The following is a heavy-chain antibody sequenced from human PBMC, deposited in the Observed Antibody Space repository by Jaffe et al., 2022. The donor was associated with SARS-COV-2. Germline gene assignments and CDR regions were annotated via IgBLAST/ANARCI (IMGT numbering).Heavy chain of an antibody. Sequence: LVESGGGLVKPGGSLRLSCAASRFTFSNAWMSWVRQAPGKGLEWVGRIKSKADGGRTDYAAPVKGRFTISRDDSKNTLYLQMNSLKTEDTAVYYCSTVRLYCRGGVCYSFFDSWGQGTLVTVSS. CDR1: RFTFSNAW. D-gene: IGHD2-15*01. CDR3: STVRLYCRGGVCYSFFDS. V-gene: IGHV3-15*01. CDR2: IKSKADGGRT. J-gene: IGHJ4*02.